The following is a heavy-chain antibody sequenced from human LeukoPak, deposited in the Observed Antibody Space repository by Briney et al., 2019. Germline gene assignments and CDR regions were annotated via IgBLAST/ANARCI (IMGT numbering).Heavy chain of an antibody. D-gene: IGHD5-18*01. CDR3: AKGGAEEIWLLSFDY. CDR1: GFTFSSYA. V-gene: IGHV3-23*01. Sequence: PGGSLRLSCAASGFTFSSYAMSWVRQAPGKGLEWVSAISGSGGSTYYADSVKGRFTISRDNSKNTLYLQMNSLRAEDTAIYYCAKGGAEEIWLLSFDYWGQGTLVTVSS. J-gene: IGHJ4*02. CDR2: ISGSGGST.